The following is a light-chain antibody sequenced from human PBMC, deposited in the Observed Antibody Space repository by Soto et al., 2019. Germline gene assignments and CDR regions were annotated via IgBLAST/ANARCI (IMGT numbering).Light chain of an antibody. Sequence: DLQMTQSPSSLSASVGDSVTIXXQASQNINDYLNWYQQKPGRAPKLLIYDASNLEAGVPSRFRGSGSGTDFTFTISRLQPEDIATYYCQQYENLPTFGQGTRLEIK. J-gene: IGKJ5*01. CDR2: DAS. CDR3: QQYENLPT. V-gene: IGKV1-33*01. CDR1: QNINDY.